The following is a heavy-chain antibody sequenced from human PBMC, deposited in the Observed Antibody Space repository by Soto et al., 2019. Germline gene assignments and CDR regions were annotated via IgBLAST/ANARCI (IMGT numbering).Heavy chain of an antibody. CDR3: ARDYALADNYGMDV. J-gene: IGHJ6*02. Sequence: QAQLVQSGSEVKRSGASVKVSCKASGYTLLSYSITWVRQTPGKGLEWIGWIDSYTGNTNYEQKFQGRVNITTDSPTSTAYMELRGLRSDQSAIYYCARDYALADNYGMDVWGQGTTVIVS. V-gene: IGHV1-18*04. D-gene: IGHD3-16*01. CDR1: GYTLLSYS. CDR2: IDSYTGNT.